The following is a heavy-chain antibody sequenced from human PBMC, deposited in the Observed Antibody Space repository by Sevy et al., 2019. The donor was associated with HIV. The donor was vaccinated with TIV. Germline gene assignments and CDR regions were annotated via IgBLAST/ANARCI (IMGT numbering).Heavy chain of an antibody. CDR1: GFSFGSYG. D-gene: IGHD3-22*01. Sequence: GGSLRLSCAASGFSFGSYGMHWVRQAPGKGLDWVTSLWYDGTNKYYADSVKGRFTSARDTSKNMSYLQMNSLRAEDTAVYYCASAINDYDSSGFASLDYWGQGTLVTVSS. J-gene: IGHJ4*02. V-gene: IGHV3-33*01. CDR3: ASAINDYDSSGFASLDY. CDR2: LWYDGTNK.